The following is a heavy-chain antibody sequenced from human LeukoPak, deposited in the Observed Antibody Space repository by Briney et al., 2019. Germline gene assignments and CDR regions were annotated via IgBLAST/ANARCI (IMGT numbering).Heavy chain of an antibody. CDR1: GFTFSNYA. CDR2: IYTTGGRT. D-gene: IGHD6-19*01. J-gene: IGHJ5*02. Sequence: GGSLRLSCAASGFTFSNYAMTWVRQAPGKGLERVSAIYTTGGRTYYADSVKGRFTISRDNSKNTLYLQMNTLRAEDTAVYYCANINQWLVRNWFDPWGQGTLVTVSS. V-gene: IGHV3-23*01. CDR3: ANINQWLVRNWFDP.